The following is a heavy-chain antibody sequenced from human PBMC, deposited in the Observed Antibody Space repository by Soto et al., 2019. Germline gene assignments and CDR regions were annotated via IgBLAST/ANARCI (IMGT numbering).Heavy chain of an antibody. CDR2: ISGSGGST. D-gene: IGHD2-2*01. V-gene: IGHV3-23*01. CDR3: AKPASAYQLLFCRSFDY. J-gene: IGHJ4*02. Sequence: GGSLRLSCAASGFTFSSYAMSWVRPAPGKGLEWVSAISGSGGSTYYADSVKGRFTISRDNSKNTLYLQMNSLRAEDTAVYYCAKPASAYQLLFCRSFDYWGQGTLVTVSS. CDR1: GFTFSSYA.